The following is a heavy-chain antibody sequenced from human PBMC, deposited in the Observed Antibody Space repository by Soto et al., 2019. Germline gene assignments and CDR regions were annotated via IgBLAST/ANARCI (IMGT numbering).Heavy chain of an antibody. Sequence: QVQLQESGPGLVKPSQTLSLTCTVSGGSISSGGYYWSWIRQHPGKGLGWIGYIYYSGSTYYNQSLMSRVTISVDTSKNQFSLKLSSVTAADMAVYYCAREVDHYDFWSGYYAGWFDPWGQGTLVTVSS. J-gene: IGHJ5*02. D-gene: IGHD3-3*01. CDR3: AREVDHYDFWSGYYAGWFDP. CDR1: GGSISSGGYY. V-gene: IGHV4-31*03. CDR2: IYYSGST.